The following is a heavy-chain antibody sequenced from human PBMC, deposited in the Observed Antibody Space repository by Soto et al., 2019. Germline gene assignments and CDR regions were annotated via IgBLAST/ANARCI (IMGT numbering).Heavy chain of an antibody. J-gene: IGHJ4*02. CDR1: GGTFSSYA. D-gene: IGHD3-10*01. V-gene: IGHV1-69*12. CDR3: ARGASHRGLRGFAYFFDY. Sequence: QVQLVQSGAEVKKPGSSVKVSCKASGGTFSSYAISWVRQAPGQGLEWMGGIIPIFGTANYAQKFQGRVTITADESTSTAYMELSSLRSEDTAVYYCARGASHRGLRGFAYFFDYWGQGTLVTVSS. CDR2: IIPIFGTA.